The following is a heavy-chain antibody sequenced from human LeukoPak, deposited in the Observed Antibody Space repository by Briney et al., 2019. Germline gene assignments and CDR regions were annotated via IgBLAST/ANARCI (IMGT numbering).Heavy chain of an antibody. CDR2: IYPGDSDT. J-gene: IGHJ5*02. Sequence: GESLKVSCKGSGYSFTSYWIGWVRQMPGKGLEWMGIIYPGDSDTRYSPSFQGQVTISADKSISTAYLQWSSPKASDTAMYYCAKLVGYCSGGSCYSGWFDPWGQGTLVTVSS. V-gene: IGHV5-51*01. CDR3: AKLVGYCSGGSCYSGWFDP. CDR1: GYSFTSYW. D-gene: IGHD2-15*01.